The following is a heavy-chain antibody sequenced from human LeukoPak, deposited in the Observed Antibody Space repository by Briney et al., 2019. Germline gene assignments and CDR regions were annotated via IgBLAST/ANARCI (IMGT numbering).Heavy chain of an antibody. V-gene: IGHV3-21*01. Sequence: PGGSLRLSCAASGFTFSSCSMNWVRQAPGKGLEWVSSISSSSSYIYYADSVKGRFTISRDNAKNSLYLQMNSLRAEDTAVYYCARDSYDYVWGSYRPDAFDIWGQGTMVTVSS. CDR3: ARDSYDYVWGSYRPDAFDI. CDR1: GFTFSSCS. J-gene: IGHJ3*02. CDR2: ISSSSSYI. D-gene: IGHD3-16*02.